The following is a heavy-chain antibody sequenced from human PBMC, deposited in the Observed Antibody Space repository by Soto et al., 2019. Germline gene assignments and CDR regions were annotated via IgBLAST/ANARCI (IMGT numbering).Heavy chain of an antibody. J-gene: IGHJ3*02. CDR2: ISAYNGNT. V-gene: IGHV1-18*01. Sequence: SVKVSCKASGYTFTSYGISWVRQAPGQGLEWMGWISAYNGNTNYAQKLQGRVTMTTDTSTSTAYMELRSLRSDDTAVYYCATVRRNCDDSSGYYRDAFDSWGQVTMGTV. D-gene: IGHD3-22*01. CDR1: GYTFTSYG. CDR3: ATVRRNCDDSSGYYRDAFDS.